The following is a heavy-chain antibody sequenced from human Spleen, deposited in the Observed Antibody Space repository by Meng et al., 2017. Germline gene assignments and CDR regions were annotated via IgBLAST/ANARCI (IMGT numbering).Heavy chain of an antibody. J-gene: IGHJ4*02. CDR1: GVIFDRYA. Sequence: GESLKISCAAPGVIFDRYAMTWVRQAPGKGLEWVSAISGSGHTTYYADSVNGRVTISRDNSKNILYLQMNSLRVEDTAVYYCARSLQYYVPDYGGQGTLVTVSS. V-gene: IGHV3-23*01. D-gene: IGHD3-16*01. CDR2: ISGSGHTT. CDR3: ARSLQYYVPDY.